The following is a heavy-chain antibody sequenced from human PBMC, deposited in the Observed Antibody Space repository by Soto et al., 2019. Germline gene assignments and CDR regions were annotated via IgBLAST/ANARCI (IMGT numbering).Heavy chain of an antibody. CDR2: IYYSGSS. D-gene: IGHD5-18*01. CDR1: GGSISSSSYY. J-gene: IGHJ4*02. V-gene: IGHV4-39*01. Sequence: SETLSLTCTVSGGSISSSSYYWGWIRQPPGKGLEWIGSIYYSGSSYYNPSLTSRVTISIDTSKNQFSLKLSSVTAADSAVFYFARRGYNYGTMGAFDYWGQGTLVTVSS. CDR3: ARRGYNYGTMGAFDY.